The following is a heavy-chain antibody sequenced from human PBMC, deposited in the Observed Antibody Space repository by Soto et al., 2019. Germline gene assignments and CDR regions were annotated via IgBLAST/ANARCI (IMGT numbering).Heavy chain of an antibody. CDR2: IKQDGSEK. D-gene: IGHD6-13*01. Sequence: EVQLGESGGGLVQPGGSLRLSCAASGFTFSSYWMSLARQAPGKGLEWVANIKQDGSEKYYVDSVKGRFTISRDNAKSSLYLQMNSLRAEDTAVYYCAHIAAVGRASAYWGKGTLVTVSS. CDR3: AHIAAVGRASAY. V-gene: IGHV3-7*05. CDR1: GFTFSSYW. J-gene: IGHJ4*02.